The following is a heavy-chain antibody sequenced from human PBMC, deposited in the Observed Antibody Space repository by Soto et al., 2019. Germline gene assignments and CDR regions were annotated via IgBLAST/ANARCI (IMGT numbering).Heavy chain of an antibody. J-gene: IGHJ6*02. CDR1: GYTFTSYV. Sequence: ASVKVSCKASGYTFTSYVISWVRHAPGQGLEWMGWISAYNGNTNYAQKLQGRVTMTTDTSTSTAYMELRSLRSDDTAVYYCARDMSGGTYNYYYGMDVWGQGPTVTVSS. CDR2: ISAYNGNT. V-gene: IGHV1-18*01. CDR3: ARDMSGGTYNYYYGMDV. D-gene: IGHD1-26*01.